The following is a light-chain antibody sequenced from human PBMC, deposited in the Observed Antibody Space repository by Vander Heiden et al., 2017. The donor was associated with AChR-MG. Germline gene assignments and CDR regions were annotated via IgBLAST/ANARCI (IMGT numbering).Light chain of an antibody. CDR2: ANS. J-gene: IGLJ2*01. Sequence: QSVLTQPPSVPGAPGQRVTISCTGSISNIGSRFAVHWYQQLPGTAPKLLISANSNRPSGVPDRFSGSKSGTSASLAITGLQAEDEADYYCQSYDSSLSAVVFGGGTKLTVL. CDR3: QSYDSSLSAVV. CDR1: ISNIGSRFA. V-gene: IGLV1-40*01.